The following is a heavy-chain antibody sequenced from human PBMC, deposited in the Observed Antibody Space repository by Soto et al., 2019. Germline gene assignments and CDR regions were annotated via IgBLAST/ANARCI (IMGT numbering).Heavy chain of an antibody. CDR2: INPNSGGT. CDR1: GYTFTGYY. J-gene: IGHJ6*02. D-gene: IGHD3-3*01. Sequence: ASGKVSCKASGYTFTGYYMHWVRQAPGQGLEWMGWINPNSGGTNYAQKFQGRVTMTRDTSISTAYMELSRLRSDDTAVYYCARIFDDYYYGMDVWGQGTTVTVSS. CDR3: ARIFDDYYYGMDV. V-gene: IGHV1-2*02.